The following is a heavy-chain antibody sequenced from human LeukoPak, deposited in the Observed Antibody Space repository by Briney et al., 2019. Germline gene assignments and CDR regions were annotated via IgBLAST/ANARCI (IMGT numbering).Heavy chain of an antibody. V-gene: IGHV4-39*01. CDR1: GVSISNSNSY. Sequence: SETLSLTCTVSGVSISNSNSYWGWIRQPPGKGLEWIGSIYYSGNTYYNASLKSQVSISIDTSKNQFSLRLTSVTAADTAVYYCARGLIIARLVAAGYYFDYWGQGTLVTVSS. J-gene: IGHJ4*02. CDR2: IYYSGNT. CDR3: ARGLIIARLVAAGYYFDY. D-gene: IGHD6-13*01.